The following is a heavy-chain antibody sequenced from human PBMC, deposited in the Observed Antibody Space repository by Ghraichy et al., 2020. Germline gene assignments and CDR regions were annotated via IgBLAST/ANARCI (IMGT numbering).Heavy chain of an antibody. V-gene: IGHV2-5*01. Sequence: SGPTLVKPTQTLTLTCTFSGFSLRTNGLGVAWIRQPPGKALEWLGLILSNNVKSYSPSLSRRVTITQDTSKNQVFLSLTNLDPLDTATYFCAHAAGRPESYYAPLDVWGQGALVTVSS. CDR3: AHAAGRPESYYAPLDV. J-gene: IGHJ4*02. D-gene: IGHD3-10*01. CDR1: GFSLRTNGLG. CDR2: ILSNNVK.